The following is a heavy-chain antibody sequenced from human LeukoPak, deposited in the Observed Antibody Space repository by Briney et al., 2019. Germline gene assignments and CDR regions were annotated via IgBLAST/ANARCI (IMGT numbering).Heavy chain of an antibody. V-gene: IGHV3-23*01. CDR3: AKDYGDY. CDR1: GFTFRNYA. CDR2: IIPSDGRA. J-gene: IGHJ4*02. D-gene: IGHD4-17*01. Sequence: AGGSLTLASEAAGFTFRNYAMTRVRHATGKGVEWVSTIIPSDGRAYYENSVKGRFTISRDNSRNTLFLQMNSLRAEDTAVYYCAKDYGDYWGQGSLVTVSS.